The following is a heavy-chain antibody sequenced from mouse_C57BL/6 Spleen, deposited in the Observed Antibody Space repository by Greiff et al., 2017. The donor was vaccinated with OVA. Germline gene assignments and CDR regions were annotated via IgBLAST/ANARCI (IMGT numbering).Heavy chain of an antibody. V-gene: IGHV1-15*01. CDR3: LYSNYYFDY. CDR2: IDPETGGT. D-gene: IGHD2-5*01. Sequence: VQLVESGAELVRPGASVTLSCKASGYTFTDYEMHWVKQTTVHGLEWIGAIDPETGGTAYNQKFKGKAILTADKSSSTAYMELRSLTSEDSAVYYCLYSNYYFDYWGQGTTLTVSS. CDR1: GYTFTDYE. J-gene: IGHJ2*01.